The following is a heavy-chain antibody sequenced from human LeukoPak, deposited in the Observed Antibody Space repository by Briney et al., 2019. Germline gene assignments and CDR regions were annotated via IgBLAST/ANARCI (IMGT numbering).Heavy chain of an antibody. D-gene: IGHD6-13*01. Sequence: GSVKVSCKVSGYTLTESSMHWVRQAPGKGLEWMGGFDPEDGETIYAQKFQGRVTMTEDTSTDTAYMELSSLRSEDTAVYYCATVLAEAPGYYFDYWGQGTLVTVSS. V-gene: IGHV1-24*01. CDR3: ATVLAEAPGYYFDY. CDR1: GYTLTESS. J-gene: IGHJ4*02. CDR2: FDPEDGET.